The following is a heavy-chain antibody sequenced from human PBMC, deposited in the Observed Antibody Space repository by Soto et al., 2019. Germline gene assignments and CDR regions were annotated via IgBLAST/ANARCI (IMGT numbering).Heavy chain of an antibody. CDR3: ARAEPKYYYGSGSPYYFDY. V-gene: IGHV4-31*03. D-gene: IGHD3-10*01. J-gene: IGHJ4*02. CDR2: HYYSGST. Sequence: QVQLQESGPGLVKPSQTLSLTCTVSGGSISSGGYYWSWIRQHPGKGLEWIGYHYYSGSTYHNPSLKSRVTISVDTSKHHFSFKLSSVTAADTAVYYCARAEPKYYYGSGSPYYFDYWGQGILATVSS. CDR1: GGSISSGGYY.